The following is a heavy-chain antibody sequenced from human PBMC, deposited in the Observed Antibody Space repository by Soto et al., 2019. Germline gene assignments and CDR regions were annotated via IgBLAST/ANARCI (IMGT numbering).Heavy chain of an antibody. J-gene: IGHJ4*02. CDR3: ARTYESGYHYYVFYY. Sequence: AAVKACCKASGYTFTGYYLHWVRQAPGQGREWMGWINPSSGDTNSAQKFQGWVTMTRDPAISTADLDLRRLKSDDTGVYDGARTYESGYHYYVFYYWGQGTPVTVSA. D-gene: IGHD5-12*01. CDR1: GYTFTGYY. V-gene: IGHV1-2*04. CDR2: INPSSGDT.